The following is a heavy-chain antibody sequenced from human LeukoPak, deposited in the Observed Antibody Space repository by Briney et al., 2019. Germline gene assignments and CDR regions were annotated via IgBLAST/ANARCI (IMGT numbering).Heavy chain of an antibody. D-gene: IGHD1-26*01. CDR3: ARDGRPSPL. Sequence: GGSLRLSCAASGFTFGSYNMNWVRRAPGKGLEWVSAISSSSSYIYYADSVKGRFTISRDNAQNSLFLQMSSLRAEDTAVYYCARDGRPSPLWGQGTLVTVSS. CDR2: ISSSSSYI. CDR1: GFTFGSYN. V-gene: IGHV3-21*01. J-gene: IGHJ4*02.